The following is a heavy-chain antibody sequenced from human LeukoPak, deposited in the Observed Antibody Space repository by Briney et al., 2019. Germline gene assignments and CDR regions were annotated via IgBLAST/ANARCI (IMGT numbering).Heavy chain of an antibody. D-gene: IGHD6-19*01. CDR1: GFTFSDHS. J-gene: IGHJ4*02. V-gene: IGHV3-72*01. CDR2: TRDKANSYTT. CDR3: ARRYNSGHDY. Sequence: GGSLRLSCAASGFTFSDHSMAWVRQAPGKGLEWVGRTRDKANSYTTEYAASVKGRFAISRDDSKNSLYLQMNSLKTEDTAVYYCARRYNSGHDYWGQGTLVTVSS.